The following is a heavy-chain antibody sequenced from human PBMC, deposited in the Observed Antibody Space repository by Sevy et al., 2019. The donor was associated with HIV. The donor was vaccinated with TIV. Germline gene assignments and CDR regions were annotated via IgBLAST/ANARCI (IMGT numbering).Heavy chain of an antibody. D-gene: IGHD4-17*01. V-gene: IGHV3-48*02. Sequence: GGSLRLSCAASGFTFSSSIINWVCQAPGKGLEWVSSISGTGSTIYYADSVKGRFTISRDNAKNSLYLQMHSLRDEDTAVYYCARSDYGDYVGWFDPWGQGTLVTVSS. CDR2: ISGTGSTI. CDR1: GFTFSSSI. J-gene: IGHJ5*02. CDR3: ARSDYGDYVGWFDP.